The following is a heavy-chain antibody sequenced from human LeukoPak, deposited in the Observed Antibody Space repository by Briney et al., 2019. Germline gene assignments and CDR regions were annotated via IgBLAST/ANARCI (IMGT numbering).Heavy chain of an antibody. Sequence: SETLSLTCTVSGGSISSGSYYWSWIRQPAGKGLEWIGRIYTSGSTNYNPSLKSRVTISVDTSKNQFSLKLSSVTAADTAVYYCARVSGGSTWDAFDIWGQGTMVTVSS. J-gene: IGHJ3*02. CDR2: IYTSGST. V-gene: IGHV4-61*02. CDR1: GGSISSGSYY. CDR3: ARVSGGSTWDAFDI. D-gene: IGHD6-13*01.